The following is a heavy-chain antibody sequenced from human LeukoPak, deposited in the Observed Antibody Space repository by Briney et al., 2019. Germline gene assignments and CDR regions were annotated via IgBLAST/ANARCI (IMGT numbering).Heavy chain of an antibody. CDR1: GGSFSGYY. Sequence: SETLSLTCAVYGGSFSGYYWRWLRQPPGKGLEWLGEINHSGSTNYNPSLKSRVTISVDTSKNQFSLKLSSVTAADTAVYYCARGNRIIHYDYVWGRPVDYWGQGTLVTVSS. CDR2: INHSGST. J-gene: IGHJ4*02. V-gene: IGHV4-34*01. CDR3: ARGNRIIHYDYVWGRPVDY. D-gene: IGHD3-16*01.